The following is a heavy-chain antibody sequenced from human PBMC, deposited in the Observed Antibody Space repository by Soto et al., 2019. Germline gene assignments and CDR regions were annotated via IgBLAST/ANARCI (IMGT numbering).Heavy chain of an antibody. V-gene: IGHV3-74*01. CDR2: INSDGSST. Sequence: GGSLRLSCAASGFTFSSYWMHWVRQAPGKGLVWVSRINSDGSSTSYAGSAKGRFTISRDNAKNTLYLQMNSLRAEDTAVYYCVRTSLVVAAATREDYWGQGTLVTVSS. J-gene: IGHJ4*02. CDR3: VRTSLVVAAATREDY. CDR1: GFTFSSYW. D-gene: IGHD2-15*01.